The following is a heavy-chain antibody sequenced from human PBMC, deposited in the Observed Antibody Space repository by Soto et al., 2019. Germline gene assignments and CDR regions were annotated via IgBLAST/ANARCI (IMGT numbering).Heavy chain of an antibody. Sequence: GASVKVSCKASGYTFTTYYMHWVRQAPGQGLEWMGIINPSGGRTTYAQKFQGRVTITADESTSTAYMELSSLRSEDTAVYYCAREDRDRETGLVPAAIDGMDVWGQGTPVTVSS. CDR1: GYTFTTYY. CDR3: AREDRDRETGLVPAAIDGMDV. J-gene: IGHJ6*02. V-gene: IGHV1-46*01. CDR2: INPSGGRT. D-gene: IGHD2-2*01.